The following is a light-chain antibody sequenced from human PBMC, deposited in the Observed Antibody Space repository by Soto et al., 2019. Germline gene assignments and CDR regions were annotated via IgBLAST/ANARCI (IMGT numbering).Light chain of an antibody. CDR2: AAS. Sequence: DIQMTQSPSSLSASVGDRVTITCRASQDVANFLNWYQQKPGRAPKILIYAASNLQRGVPSRFSGSGSGTEFTLTISSLEPEDFASYYCQQSITFPYTFGQGTKLEI. CDR1: QDVANF. CDR3: QQSITFPYT. V-gene: IGKV1-39*01. J-gene: IGKJ2*01.